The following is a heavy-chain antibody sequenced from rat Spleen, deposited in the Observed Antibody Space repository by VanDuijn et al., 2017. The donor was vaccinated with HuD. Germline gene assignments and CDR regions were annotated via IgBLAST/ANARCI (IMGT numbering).Heavy chain of an antibody. D-gene: IGHD3-1*01. CDR3: ARHSKAPLWYFDF. J-gene: IGHJ1*01. CDR2: ISTGGGNT. Sequence: EVQLVESGGGLVQPGRSMKLSCAASGFTFSNYYMAWVRQAPTKGLEWVASISTGGGNTYYRDSVKGRFTISRDNAKSTLYLQMDSLRSEDTATYYCARHSKAPLWYFDFWGPGTMVTVSS. V-gene: IGHV5-25*01. CDR1: GFTFSNYY.